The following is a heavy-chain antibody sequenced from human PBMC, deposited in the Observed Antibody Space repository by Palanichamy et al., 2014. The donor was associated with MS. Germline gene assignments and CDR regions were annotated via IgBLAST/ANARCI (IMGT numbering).Heavy chain of an antibody. CDR1: GYIFTTYS. CDR3: ARASSWQSNYYYYGLDV. CDR2: ISGYNGGT. V-gene: IGHV1-18*04. Sequence: QIQLVQSGAEVKKPGASVKVSCKASGYIFTTYSISWVRQAPGHGLEWMGWISGYNGGTNYAQNLQGRVTMTTDTSTSTAYMELRSLRSDDTAVYYCARASSWQSNYYYYGLDVWGQGTTVTVSS. J-gene: IGHJ6*02. D-gene: IGHD6-13*01.